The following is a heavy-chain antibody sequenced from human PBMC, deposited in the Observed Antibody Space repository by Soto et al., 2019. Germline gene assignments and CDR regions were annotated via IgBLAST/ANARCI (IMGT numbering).Heavy chain of an antibody. J-gene: IGHJ6*03. Sequence: QVQLVQSGAEVKKPGASVKVSCKASGYTFTSYAMHWVRQAPGQRLEWMGWINAGNGNTKYSQKFQGRVTITRDTSASTAYMELSSLRSEDTAVYYCAYSGYDYVEYYYYYYMDVWGKGTTVTVSS. CDR3: AYSGYDYVEYYYYYYMDV. V-gene: IGHV1-3*01. CDR1: GYTFTSYA. D-gene: IGHD5-12*01. CDR2: INAGNGNT.